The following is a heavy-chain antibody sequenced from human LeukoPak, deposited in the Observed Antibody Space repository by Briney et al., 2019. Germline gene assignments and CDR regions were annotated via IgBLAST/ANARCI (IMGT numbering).Heavy chain of an antibody. V-gene: IGHV3-11*04. J-gene: IGHJ2*01. Sequence: GGSLRLSCAASGFTFSDYYMSWFRQAPGKGLEWVSYISDSGSAISYADSVKGRFTISRDNAKNSLYLQMNSLRAEDTAVYYCARKGWYSDLWGRGTLVSVSS. CDR3: ARKGWYSDL. CDR1: GFTFSDYY. CDR2: ISDSGSAI.